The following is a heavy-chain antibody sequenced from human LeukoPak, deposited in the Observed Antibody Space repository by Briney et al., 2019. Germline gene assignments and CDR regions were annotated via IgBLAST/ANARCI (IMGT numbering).Heavy chain of an antibody. Sequence: KPSESLSLTCTVSGGSISSSSYYWGWIREPPGKGLEWLGSIYYSGSTYYNPSLKSRVTISVDTSKNQFSLKLSSVTAADTAVYYCATGYYYYYMDVWGKGTTVTVSS. CDR3: ATGYYYYYMDV. J-gene: IGHJ6*03. V-gene: IGHV4-39*07. CDR2: IYYSGST. CDR1: GGSISSSSYY.